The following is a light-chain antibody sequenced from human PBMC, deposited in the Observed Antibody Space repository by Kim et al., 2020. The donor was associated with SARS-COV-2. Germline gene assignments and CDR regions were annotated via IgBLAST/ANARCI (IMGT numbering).Light chain of an antibody. V-gene: IGLV1-47*01. CDR3: AAWDDSLGGHVV. CDR2: RNN. J-gene: IGLJ2*01. CDR1: GSNIRSNS. Sequence: RVTISCSRSGSNIRSNSVYWYQRLPGTAPELLVYRNNPQPSGVPDQFSGSKSVASASLAIGGLRSEYEAGYYCAAWDDSLGGHVVFGRGTQLTVL.